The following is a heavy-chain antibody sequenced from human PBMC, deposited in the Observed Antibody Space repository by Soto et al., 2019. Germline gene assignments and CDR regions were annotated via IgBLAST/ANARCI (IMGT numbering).Heavy chain of an antibody. CDR3: ARDTGPQAYDYGDYYYYYGMDV. D-gene: IGHD4-17*01. CDR2: IYYTGNT. CDR1: GASISGGDYY. Sequence: SETLSLTCTVSGASISGGDYYWTWIRQPPGKGLEWIGSIYYTGNTYSNPSLESRLSISVDPSNNQFALRLTSVTAADTAVYYCARDTGPQAYDYGDYYYYYGMDVWGQGTTVTVSS. V-gene: IGHV4-30-4*01. J-gene: IGHJ6*02.